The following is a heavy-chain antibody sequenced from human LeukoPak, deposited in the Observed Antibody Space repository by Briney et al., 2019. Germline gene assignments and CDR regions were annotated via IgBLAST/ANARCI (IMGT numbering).Heavy chain of an antibody. CDR2: INHSGST. D-gene: IGHD3-10*01. V-gene: IGHV4-34*01. Sequence: SETLCLTCAVYGGSFSGYYWSWIRQPPGKGVEWIGEINHSGSTNYNPSLKSRVTISVDTSKNQFSLKLSSVTAADTAVYYCARRSTGSDYYMDVWGKGTTVTVSS. CDR3: ARRSTGSDYYMDV. CDR1: GGSFSGYY. J-gene: IGHJ6*03.